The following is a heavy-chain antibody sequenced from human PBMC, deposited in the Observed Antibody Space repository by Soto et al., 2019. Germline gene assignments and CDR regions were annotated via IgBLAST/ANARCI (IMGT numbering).Heavy chain of an antibody. CDR3: ARDQPGYSYGYGLGY. CDR2: ISSSSSYI. J-gene: IGHJ4*02. D-gene: IGHD5-18*01. Sequence: EVQLVESGGGLVKPGGSLRLSCAALGFTLSSYSMNWVRQAPGKGLEWVSSISSSSSYIYYADSVKGRFTISRDNAKNSLYLQMNSLRAEDTAVYYCARDQPGYSYGYGLGYWGQGTLVTVSS. V-gene: IGHV3-21*01. CDR1: GFTLSSYS.